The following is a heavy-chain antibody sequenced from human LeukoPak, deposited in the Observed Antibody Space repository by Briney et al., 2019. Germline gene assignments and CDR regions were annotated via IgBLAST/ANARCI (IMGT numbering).Heavy chain of an antibody. CDR2: MNGDGSVK. J-gene: IGHJ6*02. CDR1: GFIFSKSW. V-gene: IGHV3-7*01. CDR3: ATYTHWVAGDV. Sequence: GGSLRLSCAAPGFIFSKSWMSWVRQAPGKGLEWVANMNGDGSVKDYVDSVKGRFTISRDNARQSLYLQMSDLRAEDTAVYYCATYTHWVAGDVWGQGTTVTVSS. D-gene: IGHD3-16*01.